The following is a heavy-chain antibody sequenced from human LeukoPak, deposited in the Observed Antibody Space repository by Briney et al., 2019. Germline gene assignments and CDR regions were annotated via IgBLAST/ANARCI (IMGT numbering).Heavy chain of an antibody. CDR1: GFTFSSYG. D-gene: IGHD5-18*01. V-gene: IGHV3-33*01. CDR2: IWYDGSNK. Sequence: GGSLRLSCAASGFTFSSYGMHWIRQAPGKGLEWVVVIWYDGSNKYYADSVEGRFTISRDNSKNTLYLQMNSLRAEDTAVYYCARDVRGYSYIRCGMDVWGQGTTVTVSS. CDR3: ARDVRGYSYIRCGMDV. J-gene: IGHJ6*02.